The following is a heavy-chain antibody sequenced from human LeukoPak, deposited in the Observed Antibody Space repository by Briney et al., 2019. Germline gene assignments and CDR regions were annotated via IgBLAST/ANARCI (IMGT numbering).Heavy chain of an antibody. J-gene: IGHJ5*02. CDR2: IYYSGST. D-gene: IGHD2-2*01. CDR1: GGSISSSSYS. Sequence: SETLSLTCTVSGGSISSSSYSWGWIRQPPGKGLEWIGSIYYSGSTYYNPSLKSRVTRAVDTSNNQCSLKLSSVTAADTAVYCCARDRAYCSSTSCSRWFDPWGQGTLVTVSS. V-gene: IGHV4-39*07. CDR3: ARDRAYCSSTSCSRWFDP.